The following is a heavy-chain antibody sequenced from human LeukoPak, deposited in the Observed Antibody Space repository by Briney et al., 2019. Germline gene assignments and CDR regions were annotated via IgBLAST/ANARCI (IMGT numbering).Heavy chain of an antibody. CDR1: GGSFSGYY. Sequence: SETLSLTCAVYGGSFSGYYWSWIRQPPGKGLEWIGEINHSGSTNYNPSLKSRVTISVDTSKNQFSLKLSSVTAADTAVYYCARGKDYGVAGSGHWGQGTLVTVSS. J-gene: IGHJ4*02. CDR3: ARGKDYGVAGSGH. CDR2: INHSGST. V-gene: IGHV4-34*01. D-gene: IGHD4-17*01.